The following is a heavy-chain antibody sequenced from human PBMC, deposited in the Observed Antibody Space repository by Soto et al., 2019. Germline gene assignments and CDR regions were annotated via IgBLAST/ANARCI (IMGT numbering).Heavy chain of an antibody. CDR2: IYYSGST. CDR3: ARYSGYDRPYAFDI. Sequence: QVQLQESGPGLVKPSQTLSLTCTVSGGSISSGGYYWSWIRQHPGKRLEWIGYIYYSGSTYYNPSLKSRVTISVDPSKNQSSLKLSSVTAADTAVYYCARYSGYDRPYAFDIWGQGTMVTVSS. J-gene: IGHJ3*02. CDR1: GGSISSGGYY. D-gene: IGHD5-12*01. V-gene: IGHV4-31*03.